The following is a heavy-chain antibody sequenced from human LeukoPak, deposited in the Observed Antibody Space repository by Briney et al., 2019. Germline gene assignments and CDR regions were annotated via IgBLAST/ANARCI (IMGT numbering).Heavy chain of an antibody. Sequence: GASVKVSCKASGGTFSSYAISWVRQAPGQGLEWMGWISAYNGNTNYAQKLQGRVTMTTDTSTSTAYMELRSLRSDDAAVYYCALGNYYDSSGYYRGYFDYWGQGTLVTVSS. CDR2: ISAYNGNT. CDR3: ALGNYYDSSGYYRGYFDY. V-gene: IGHV1-18*01. CDR1: GGTFSSYA. D-gene: IGHD3-22*01. J-gene: IGHJ4*02.